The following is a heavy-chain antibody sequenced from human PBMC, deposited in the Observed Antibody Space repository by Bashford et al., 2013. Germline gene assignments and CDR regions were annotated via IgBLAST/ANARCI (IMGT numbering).Heavy chain of an antibody. CDR2: ISSDGSSR. D-gene: IGHD1-1*01. V-gene: IGHV3-33*01. Sequence: ASGLTFTGSGMHWVRQAPGKGLEWVAFISSDGSSRVYGDPEKGRFTISRDNSKNTVYLQMDSLTAEDTAVYYCARDKGTRYFDYWGRGNTGHRLL. CDR3: ARDKGTRYFDY. CDR1: GLTFTGSG. J-gene: IGHJ4*02.